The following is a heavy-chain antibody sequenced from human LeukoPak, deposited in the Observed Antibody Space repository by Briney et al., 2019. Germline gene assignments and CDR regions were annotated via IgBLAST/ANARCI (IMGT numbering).Heavy chain of an antibody. CDR2: ISGSGGST. CDR3: ATDLDSSYYYYYMDV. J-gene: IGHJ6*03. Sequence: GGSLRLSCAVSGFTFSSYAMSWVRQAPGKGLEWVSAISGSGGSTYYADSVKGRFTISRDNSKNTLYLQMNSLRAEDTAVYYCATDLDSSYYYYYMDVWGKGTTVTVSS. V-gene: IGHV3-23*01. D-gene: IGHD2/OR15-2a*01. CDR1: GFTFSSYA.